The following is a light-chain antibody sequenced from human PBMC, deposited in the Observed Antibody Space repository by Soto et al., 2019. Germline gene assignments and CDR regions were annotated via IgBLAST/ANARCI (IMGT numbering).Light chain of an antibody. CDR1: SSNIGAGYD. V-gene: IGLV1-40*01. CDR3: QSYDTSLSGWVV. J-gene: IGLJ2*01. Sequence: QSVLTQPASVSGAPGQRVTISCTGGSSNIGAGYDVHWYRQLPGTAPELLIYDNSNRPSGVPARFSGSKSGTSASLAITGLEADDEADYYCQSYDTSLSGWVVFGGGTKLTVL. CDR2: DNS.